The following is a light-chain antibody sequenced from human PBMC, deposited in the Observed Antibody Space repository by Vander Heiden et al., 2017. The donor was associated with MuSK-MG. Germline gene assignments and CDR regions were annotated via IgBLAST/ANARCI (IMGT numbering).Light chain of an antibody. CDR2: SAS. Sequence: DIQMTQSPSSLSASVGDTVTITCQASQDIDKFLNWYQQKPGKAPKLLISSASNLEAGVPSRFSGSGSGTGFILTISSLQPEDFATYFCQQDDEIPQTFGGGTKVEIK. CDR1: QDIDKF. J-gene: IGKJ4*01. CDR3: QQDDEIPQT. V-gene: IGKV1-33*01.